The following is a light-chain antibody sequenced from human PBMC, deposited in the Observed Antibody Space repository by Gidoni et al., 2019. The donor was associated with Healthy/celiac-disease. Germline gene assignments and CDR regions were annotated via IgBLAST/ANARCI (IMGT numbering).Light chain of an antibody. CDR1: KLGDKY. V-gene: IGLV3-1*01. CDR3: QAWDSSTVV. J-gene: IGLJ1*01. CDR2: QDS. Sequence: SYELTQPPSVSVSPGQTASITCSGDKLGDKYACWYQQKPGQSLVLVIYQDSKRTSGIPERFSGSNSGNTATLTISGTQAMDEADYYCQAWDSSTVVFGTGTKVTVL.